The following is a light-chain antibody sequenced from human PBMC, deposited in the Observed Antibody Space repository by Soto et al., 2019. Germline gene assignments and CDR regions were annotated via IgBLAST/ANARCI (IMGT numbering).Light chain of an antibody. CDR3: SSYTSSNTLL. V-gene: IGLV2-14*03. CDR1: SSEVGAYNY. J-gene: IGLJ1*01. Sequence: QSVLTQPASVSGSPGQSITISCTGSSSEVGAYNYVSWYQQHPGKAPKLMIYDVTNGPSGVSIRFSGSKSGNTASLTISGLQAEDEADYYCSSYTSSNTLLFGTGTKVTVL. CDR2: DVT.